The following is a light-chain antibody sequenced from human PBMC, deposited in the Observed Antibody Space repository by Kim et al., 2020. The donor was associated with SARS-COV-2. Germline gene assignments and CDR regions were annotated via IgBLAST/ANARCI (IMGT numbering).Light chain of an antibody. CDR1: QSVSSN. J-gene: IGKJ4*01. Sequence: EIVMTQSPATLSVSPGERATLSCRASQSVSSNLAWYQQKPGQAPRLLIYGASTRATGIPARFSGSGSGTEFTLTISSLQSEDFAVYYCQQYNNWPPEGRLLTFGGGTKVDIK. CDR2: GAS. CDR3: QQYNNWPPEGRLLT. V-gene: IGKV3-15*01.